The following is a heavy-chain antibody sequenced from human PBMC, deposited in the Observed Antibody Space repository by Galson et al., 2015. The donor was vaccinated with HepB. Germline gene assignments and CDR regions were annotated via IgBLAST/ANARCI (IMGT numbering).Heavy chain of an antibody. CDR2: IYSGGST. CDR3: ARDHGYYYDSSGYSRKENDAFDI. J-gene: IGHJ3*02. Sequence: SLRLSCAASGFTVSSNYMSWVRQAPGKGLEWVSVIYSGGSTYYADSVKGRFTISRDDSKNTLYLQMNSLRAEDTAVYYCARDHGYYYDSSGYSRKENDAFDIWGQGTMVTVSS. V-gene: IGHV3-66*01. CDR1: GFTVSSNY. D-gene: IGHD3-22*01.